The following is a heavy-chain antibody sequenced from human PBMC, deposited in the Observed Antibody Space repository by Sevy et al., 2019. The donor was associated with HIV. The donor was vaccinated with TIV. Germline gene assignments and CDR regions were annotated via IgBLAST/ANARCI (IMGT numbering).Heavy chain of an antibody. J-gene: IGHJ4*02. D-gene: IGHD4-17*01. Sequence: GESLKISCTASGFTFSSYEMNWVRQAPGKGLEWVSYISNSGSTIHYSDSVKGRFTISRDNAKNSLYLQMNSLRAEDTAVYYCARDLPPSATTVPHFDYWGRGTLVIVSS. CDR3: ARDLPPSATTVPHFDY. V-gene: IGHV3-48*03. CDR1: GFTFSSYE. CDR2: ISNSGSTI.